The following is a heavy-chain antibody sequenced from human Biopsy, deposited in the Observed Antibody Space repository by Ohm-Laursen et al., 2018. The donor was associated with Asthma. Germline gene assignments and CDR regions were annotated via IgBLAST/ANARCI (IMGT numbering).Heavy chain of an antibody. CDR3: ARCQVGYSSGWSLLLKKIYYSGMDV. Sequence: ASVKVSCNAPGGTFSNFAISWVRQAPGQGLEWLGGIMTVFGTTNYAQKFQGRVTITADESTSAAYMEVTSLRSEDTAIYYCARCQVGYSSGWSLLLKKIYYSGMDVWGQGTAVTVSS. CDR2: IMTVFGTT. V-gene: IGHV1-69*13. D-gene: IGHD6-19*01. J-gene: IGHJ6*02. CDR1: GGTFSNFA.